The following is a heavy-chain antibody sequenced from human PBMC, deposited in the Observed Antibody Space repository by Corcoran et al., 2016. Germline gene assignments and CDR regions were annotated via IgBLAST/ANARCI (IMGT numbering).Heavy chain of an antibody. Sequence: EVQLVESGGGLVQPGGSLRLSCAASGFAFSTYWMHWVRQVPGKGLMWVSRITGDGSDTTYADSVKGRFTISRDNAENTLYLQMDSLRAEGTAVYYCARGGGWSSGRFRAFGFWGQGTMVTVSS. CDR1: GFAFSTYW. CDR2: ITGDGSDT. D-gene: IGHD6-25*01. CDR3: ARGGGWSSGRFRAFGF. V-gene: IGHV3-74*03. J-gene: IGHJ3*01.